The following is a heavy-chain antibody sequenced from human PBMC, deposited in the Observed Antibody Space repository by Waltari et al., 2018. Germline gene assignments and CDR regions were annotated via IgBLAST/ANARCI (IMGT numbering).Heavy chain of an antibody. CDR2: IYYSGRT. CDR1: GGSISSSSYY. D-gene: IGHD2-8*01. J-gene: IGHJ2*01. Sequence: QLQLQESGPGLVKPSETLSLTCTVSGGSISSSSYYWGWIRQPPGKGLEWIGSIYYSGRTYYNPSLKRRVTISVDTSKNQFSLKLSSVTAADTAVYYCARHPAMTIMLWYFDLWGRGTLVTVSS. CDR3: ARHPAMTIMLWYFDL. V-gene: IGHV4-39*01.